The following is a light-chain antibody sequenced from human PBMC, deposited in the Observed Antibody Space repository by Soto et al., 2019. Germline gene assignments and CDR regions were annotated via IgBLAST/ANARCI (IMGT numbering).Light chain of an antibody. CDR3: QQYRTLA. J-gene: IGKJ4*01. CDR1: QSVNSG. V-gene: IGKV3-15*01. CDR2: DAS. Sequence: EIAMTQSPDTLSLSPGERATLSCRASQSVNSGLAWYQQKPGHPPRLLIYDASTRAAGVPARFSGSGSGTEFTLTISSLQSEDFAVYYCQQYRTLAFGGGTKVEIK.